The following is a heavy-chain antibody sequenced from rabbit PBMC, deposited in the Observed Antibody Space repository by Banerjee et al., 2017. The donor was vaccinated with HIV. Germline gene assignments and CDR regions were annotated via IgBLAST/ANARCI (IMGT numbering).Heavy chain of an antibody. CDR2: IYAGSSGST. V-gene: IGHV1S45*01. CDR3: ARDYAGYAYATGYFNL. CDR1: GFSFSSSYY. J-gene: IGHJ4*01. Sequence: QEQLEESGGDLVKPEGSLTLTCTASGFSFSSSYYMCWVRQAPGKGLEWIGCIYAGSSGSTYYASWAKGRFTISKTSSTTVTLQMTSLTAADTATYFCARDYAGYAYATGYFNLWGPGTLVTVS. D-gene: IGHD6-1*01.